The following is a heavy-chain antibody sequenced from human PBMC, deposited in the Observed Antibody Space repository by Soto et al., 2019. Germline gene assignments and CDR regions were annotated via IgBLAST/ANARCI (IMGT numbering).Heavy chain of an antibody. D-gene: IGHD2-15*01. CDR1: GFTFSSYW. CDR3: ARVGGYCSGGSCYSYDAFDI. V-gene: IGHV3-7*01. Sequence: GGSLRLSCAASGFTFSSYWMSWVRQAPGKGLEWVANIKQDGSEKYYVDSVKGRFTISRDNAKNSMYLQMNSLRAEDTAVYYCARVGGYCSGGSCYSYDAFDIWGQGTMVTVSS. CDR2: IKQDGSEK. J-gene: IGHJ3*02.